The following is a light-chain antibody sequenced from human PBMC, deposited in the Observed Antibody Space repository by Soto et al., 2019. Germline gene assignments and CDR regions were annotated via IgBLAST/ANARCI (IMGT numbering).Light chain of an antibody. V-gene: IGKV2-40*01. CDR1: QTLLDSDDGNAY. J-gene: IGKJ1*01. Sequence: DIVMTQTPVSLSVTPGEPASISCRSSQTLLDSDDGNAYLDWYLQKPGQSPQLLIYRISSRASGVPDRFSGSGSGTDFTVNISRVEAGDVGVFYCLQRKDFAWTFGQGTKVEIK. CDR3: LQRKDFAWT. CDR2: RIS.